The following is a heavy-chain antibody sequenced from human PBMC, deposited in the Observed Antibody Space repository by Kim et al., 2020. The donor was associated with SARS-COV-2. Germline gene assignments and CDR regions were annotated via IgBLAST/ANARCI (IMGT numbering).Heavy chain of an antibody. J-gene: IGHJ4*02. V-gene: IGHV3-30*18. Sequence: GGSLRLSCAASGFTFSSFGMSWVRQAPGKGLEWVAAITYDANETNYADSVKGRFTISRDRSKNTLFLQMNSLRADDTAIYYCAKRIGKVVEATEFNLDSWGQGTLVTVSS. CDR1: GFTFSSFG. D-gene: IGHD3-22*01. CDR2: ITYDANET. CDR3: AKRIGKVVEATEFNLDS.